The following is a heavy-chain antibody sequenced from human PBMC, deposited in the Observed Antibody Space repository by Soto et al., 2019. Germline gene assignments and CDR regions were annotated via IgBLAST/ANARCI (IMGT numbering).Heavy chain of an antibody. Sequence: NPSDTLSLTCTVSNDSISSYYWSWIRQPPGKGLEWIGYVYYSGGTKYNPSLKSRLTMSLDMSKKQFSLRLTSVTAADTAVYFCARTTRMTTMIDYWGQGTQVTVSS. CDR2: VYYSGGT. CDR1: NDSISSYY. D-gene: IGHD4-17*01. V-gene: IGHV4-59*01. CDR3: ARTTRMTTMIDY. J-gene: IGHJ4*02.